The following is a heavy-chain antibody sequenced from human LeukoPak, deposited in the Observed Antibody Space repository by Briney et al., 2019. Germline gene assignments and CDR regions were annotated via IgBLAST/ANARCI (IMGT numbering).Heavy chain of an antibody. CDR3: ARDRVGATTGGFDY. CDR2: ISYDGSNK. CDR1: GFTFSSYG. V-gene: IGHV3-30*03. J-gene: IGHJ4*02. Sequence: PGRSLRLSCAASGFTFSSYGMHWVRQAPGKGLEWVAVISYDGSNKYYADSVKGRFTISRDNAKNSLYLQMNSLRAEDTAVYYCARDRVGATTGGFDYWGQGTLVTVSS. D-gene: IGHD1-26*01.